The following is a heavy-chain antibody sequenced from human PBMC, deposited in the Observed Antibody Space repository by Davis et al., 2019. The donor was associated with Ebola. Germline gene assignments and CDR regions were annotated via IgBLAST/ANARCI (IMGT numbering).Heavy chain of an antibody. V-gene: IGHV3-21*01. CDR2: ISSSSSYI. Sequence: PGGSLRLSCAASGFTFSSYSMNWVRQAPGQGLEWVSSISSSSSYIYYADSVKGRFTISRDNAKNSLYLQINSLRAEDTAVYYCARGGFLEWLLYRYYYYYYMDVWGKGTTVTVSS. J-gene: IGHJ6*03. D-gene: IGHD3-3*01. CDR1: GFTFSSYS. CDR3: ARGGFLEWLLYRYYYYYYMDV.